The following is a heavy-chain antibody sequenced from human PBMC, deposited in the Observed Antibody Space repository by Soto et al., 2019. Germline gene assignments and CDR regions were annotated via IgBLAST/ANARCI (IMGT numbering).Heavy chain of an antibody. D-gene: IGHD5-18*01. Sequence: SGPTLVNPTQTLTLTCTFSGFSLNTSGVGVGWIRQPPGKALEWLALTFWDDDKRYSPSLKTRLSITKDTSKNQVFLTMTKTDPVDTGTYYCVYRRQATATWFDPWGQGILVTVSS. CDR1: GFSLNTSGVG. J-gene: IGHJ5*02. V-gene: IGHV2-5*02. CDR2: TFWDDDK. CDR3: VYRRQATATWFDP.